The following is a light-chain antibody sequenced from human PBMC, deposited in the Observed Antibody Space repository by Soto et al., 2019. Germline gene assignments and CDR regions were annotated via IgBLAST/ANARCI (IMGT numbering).Light chain of an antibody. J-gene: IGKJ1*01. Sequence: EIVLTQSPGTLSFSPGERATLTCRASQSVSSSYLAWFQQKPGQAPRLLIYGASSRATGIPDRFSGSGPGADFTLTISGLEPEDFAVYYCQQYGSSRWTFGQGTKVDIK. CDR3: QQYGSSRWT. CDR1: QSVSSSY. V-gene: IGKV3-20*01. CDR2: GAS.